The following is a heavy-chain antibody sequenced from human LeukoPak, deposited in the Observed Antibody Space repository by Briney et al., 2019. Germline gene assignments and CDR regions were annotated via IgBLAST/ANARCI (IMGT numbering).Heavy chain of an antibody. D-gene: IGHD3-3*01. V-gene: IGHV4-30-4*08. CDR2: IYYSGST. CDR3: ARYYDFWSGLLANWFDP. Sequence: SWIRQPPGKGLEWFGYIYYSGSTYYNPSLKSRVTISVDTSKNQFSLKLSSVTAADTAVYYCARYYDFWSGLLANWFDPWGQGTLVTVSS. J-gene: IGHJ5*02.